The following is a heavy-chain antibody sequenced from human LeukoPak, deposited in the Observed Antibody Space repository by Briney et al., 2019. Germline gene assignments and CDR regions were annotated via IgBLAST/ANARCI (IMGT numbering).Heavy chain of an antibody. D-gene: IGHD1-26*01. V-gene: IGHV4-4*07. CDR1: GGSISSYY. J-gene: IGHJ4*01. CDR2: TYTSGTT. CDR3: ATYSGSRTIDY. Sequence: PSETLSLTCTVSGGSISSYYWTWIRQPAGKGLEWIGRTYTSGTTNYSPSLKSRVTVSLDTSKNQFFLKLKSVTAADTAVYYCATYSGSRTIDYWGPGTLVTVSS.